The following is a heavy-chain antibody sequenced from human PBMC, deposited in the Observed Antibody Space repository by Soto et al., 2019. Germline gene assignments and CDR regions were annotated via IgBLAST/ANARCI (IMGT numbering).Heavy chain of an antibody. CDR3: AREGAAGTQNLDV. CDR2: IYYSGST. D-gene: IGHD6-13*01. Sequence: TEETLALTCTVSGGSISSYYWSWIRQPPGKGLEWIGYIYYSGSTNYNPSLKSRVTISVDTSKNQFSLKLSPVTAADTAVYYCAREGAAGTQNLDVWGQGTTVTVSS. CDR1: GGSISSYY. V-gene: IGHV4-59*01. J-gene: IGHJ6*02.